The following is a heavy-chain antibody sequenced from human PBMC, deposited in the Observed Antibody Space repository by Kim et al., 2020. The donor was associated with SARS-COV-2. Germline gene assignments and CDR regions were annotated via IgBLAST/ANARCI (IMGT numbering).Heavy chain of an antibody. D-gene: IGHD1-1*01. CDR1: GFTFSSYA. CDR2: ISGSGGST. Sequence: GGSLRLSCAASGFTFSSYAMSWVRQAPGKGLEWVSAISGSGGSTYYADSVKGRFTISRDNSKNTLYLQMNSLRAEDTAVYYCAKDPYRRPPTGTTKFYYFDYWGQGTLVTVSS. V-gene: IGHV3-23*01. J-gene: IGHJ4*02. CDR3: AKDPYRRPPTGTTKFYYFDY.